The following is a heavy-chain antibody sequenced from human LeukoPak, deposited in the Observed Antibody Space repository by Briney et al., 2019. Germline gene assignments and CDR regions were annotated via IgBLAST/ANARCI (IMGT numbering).Heavy chain of an antibody. J-gene: IGHJ4*02. CDR3: ARRAKWDWYFDY. Sequence: SETLSLTCTVSGGSINSYYWSWIRQPPGKGLEWIGYIYFSGSTNYNPSLKSRVTISVDTSKNQFSLKVSSVTAADTAVYYCARRAKWDWYFDYWGQGTLVTVSS. CDR2: IYFSGST. D-gene: IGHD1-26*01. CDR1: GGSINSYY. V-gene: IGHV4-59*08.